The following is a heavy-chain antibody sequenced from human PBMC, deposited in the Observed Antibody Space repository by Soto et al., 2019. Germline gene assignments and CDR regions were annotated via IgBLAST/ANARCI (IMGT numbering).Heavy chain of an antibody. D-gene: IGHD2-21*02. V-gene: IGHV1-69*01. CDR2: IIPIFGTA. J-gene: IGHJ1*01. Sequence: QVQLVQSGAEVRKPGSSVRVSCKASGGSFNRHTISWVRQAPGQGLEWMGGIIPIFGTANHAQKFQGRVTIIADESTSTVYMELSSLRSEDTAVYYCARGGHIVVVTATQRAEYFQHWGQGTLVTVSS. CDR1: GGSFNRHT. CDR3: ARGGHIVVVTATQRAEYFQH.